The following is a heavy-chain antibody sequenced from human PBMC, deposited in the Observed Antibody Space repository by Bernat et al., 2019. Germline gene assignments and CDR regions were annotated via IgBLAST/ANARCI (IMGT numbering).Heavy chain of an antibody. CDR2: IWYDGSRQ. CDR1: GFIFSNYG. J-gene: IGHJ4*02. D-gene: IGHD1-14*01. CDR3: ARYKDKYFDY. V-gene: IGHV3-33*01. Sequence: QVLLVDSGGGVVQPGRSLRLSCAASGFIFSNYGMHWVRQAPGQGLEWVAVIWYDGSRQYYADSVKGRFTISRDNSKNTLSLQMNSLRADDTAVYYCARYKDKYFDYWGQGTLVTVSS.